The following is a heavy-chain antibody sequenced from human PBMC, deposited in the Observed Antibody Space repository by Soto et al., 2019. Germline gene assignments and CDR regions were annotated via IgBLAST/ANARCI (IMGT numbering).Heavy chain of an antibody. CDR2: ISKNGGTI. D-gene: IGHD5-12*01. V-gene: IGHV3-23*01. J-gene: IGHJ4*02. Sequence: EVQLLESGGGLVQPGGSLRLSCAASGFTFSSYAMSWVRQAPGKGLEWVSVISKNGGTIYYADSVKGRFTISRDNTKNTLYLQMNSLRAEDTAVDYCAKANGYASWYFDYWGQGTLVTVSS. CDR3: AKANGYASWYFDY. CDR1: GFTFSSYA.